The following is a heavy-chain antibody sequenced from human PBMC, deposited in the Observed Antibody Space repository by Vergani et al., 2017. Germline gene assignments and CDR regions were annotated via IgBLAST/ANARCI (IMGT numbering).Heavy chain of an antibody. CDR3: ATKSCGTPVCQIGYFRE. V-gene: IGHV3-30*03. CDR2: ISYDGTQK. J-gene: IGHJ1*01. Sequence: QVHLVESGGGVVQPGRSLRLSCVVSGFTSSYYGMHWVRQAPGKGLEWVAVISYDGTQKYYADSVKGRFTISRDNSKSILYLQMNSLRTEDTAVYYCATKSCGTPVCQIGYFREWGQGTLVTVSS. CDR1: GFTSSYYG. D-gene: IGHD1-1*01.